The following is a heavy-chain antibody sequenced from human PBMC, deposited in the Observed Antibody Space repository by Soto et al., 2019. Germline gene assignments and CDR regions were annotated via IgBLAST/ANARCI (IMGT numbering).Heavy chain of an antibody. V-gene: IGHV3-23*01. Sequence: EVQLLESGGGLVQPGGSLRLSCAASGFTFSSYAMSWVRQAPGKGLEWVSAISGSGGTTYYADSVKGRFTISRDNSKNTLYLQMNSMRAEDTAVYYCARGPLSSWPPTVDYWGQGTLVTVSS. J-gene: IGHJ4*02. CDR1: GFTFSSYA. CDR2: ISGSGGTT. CDR3: ARGPLSSWPPTVDY. D-gene: IGHD6-13*01.